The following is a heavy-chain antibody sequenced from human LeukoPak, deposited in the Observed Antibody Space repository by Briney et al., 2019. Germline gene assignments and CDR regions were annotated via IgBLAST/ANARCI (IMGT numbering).Heavy chain of an antibody. CDR2: IYPGDSDT. V-gene: IGHV5-51*01. Sequence: GESLKISCEASGYSFTTYWIGWVRQMPGKGLEWMGVIYPGDSDTRYSPSFQGQVTISADKSITTTYQQWSSLKSSDTAMYYCARRRGSGYYMVDYWGQGTLVTVSS. D-gene: IGHD5-12*01. J-gene: IGHJ4*02. CDR1: GYSFTTYW. CDR3: ARRRGSGYYMVDY.